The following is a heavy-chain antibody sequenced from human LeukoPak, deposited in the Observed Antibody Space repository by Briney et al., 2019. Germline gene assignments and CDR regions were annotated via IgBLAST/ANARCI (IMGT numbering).Heavy chain of an antibody. CDR3: ARCGVDSNWSPDWFDP. CDR1: GGSISSGSYY. Sequence: SQTQSLTCTVSGGSISSGSYYWSWIRQPAGKGLEWIGRIYTSGSTNYNPSLKSRVTISVDTSKNQFSLKLSSVTAADTAMYYCARCGVDSNWSPDWFDPWGQGTLVTVSS. J-gene: IGHJ5*02. D-gene: IGHD6-13*01. V-gene: IGHV4-61*02. CDR2: IYTSGST.